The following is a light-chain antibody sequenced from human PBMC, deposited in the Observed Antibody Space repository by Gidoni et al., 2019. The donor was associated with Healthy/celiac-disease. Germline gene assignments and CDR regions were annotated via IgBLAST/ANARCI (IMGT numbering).Light chain of an antibody. CDR3: QQSYSTPRT. V-gene: IGKV1-39*01. Sequence: DIQMSHSSSSLSASVGDRVTITCRASQRISSYLNWYQQKPGKAPKLLIYAASSLQSGVPSRFSGSGSGTDFTLTISSLQPEDFATYYCQQSYSTPRTFGGGTKVEIK. CDR2: AAS. J-gene: IGKJ4*01. CDR1: QRISSY.